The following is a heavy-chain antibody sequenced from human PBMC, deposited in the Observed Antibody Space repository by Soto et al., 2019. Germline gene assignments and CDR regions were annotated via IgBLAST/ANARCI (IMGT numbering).Heavy chain of an antibody. V-gene: IGHV3-30-3*01. CDR3: ASDTLYYYDSSGYLDY. CDR2: ISYDGSNK. CDR1: GFTFSSYA. Sequence: GGSLRLSCAASGFTFSSYAMHWVRQAPGKGLEWVAVISYDGSNKYYADSVRGRFTISRDNSKNTLYLQMNSLRAEDTAVYYCASDTLYYYDSSGYLDYWGQGTLVTVSS. D-gene: IGHD3-22*01. J-gene: IGHJ4*02.